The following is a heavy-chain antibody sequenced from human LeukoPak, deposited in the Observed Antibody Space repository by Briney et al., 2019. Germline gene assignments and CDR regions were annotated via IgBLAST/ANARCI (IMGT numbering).Heavy chain of an antibody. CDR2: LSHSGGDT. V-gene: IGHV3-23*01. CDR3: AKDDIVGATRDYYYYYYMDV. CDR1: GFTFANYA. Sequence: GGSLRLSCAASGFTFANYAMSWVRQAPGKGLEWVSTLSHSGGDTYYADSVKGRFTISRDNSKNTLYLQMNSLRAEDTAVYYCAKDDIVGATRDYYYYYYMDVWGKGTTVTVSS. J-gene: IGHJ6*03. D-gene: IGHD1-26*01.